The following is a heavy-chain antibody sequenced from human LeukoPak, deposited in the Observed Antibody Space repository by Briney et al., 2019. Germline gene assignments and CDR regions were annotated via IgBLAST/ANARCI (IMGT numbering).Heavy chain of an antibody. CDR1: GFTFDDYA. Sequence: GGSPRLSCAASGFTFDDYAMHWVRHAPGRGLEWVSGISWNSGSIGYADSVKGRFTISRDNAKNSLYLQMNSLRAEDTALYYCAKDSGPIAVAGEGYFDYWGQGTLVTVSS. CDR3: AKDSGPIAVAGEGYFDY. J-gene: IGHJ4*02. V-gene: IGHV3-9*01. D-gene: IGHD6-19*01. CDR2: ISWNSGSI.